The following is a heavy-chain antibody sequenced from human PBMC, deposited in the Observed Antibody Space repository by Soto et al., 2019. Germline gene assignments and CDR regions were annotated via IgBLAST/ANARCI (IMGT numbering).Heavy chain of an antibody. J-gene: IGHJ4*02. V-gene: IGHV3-73*02. CDR2: IRSKANSYAT. CDR3: TSLTVVTPIRYFDF. CDR1: GFTFSGSA. Sequence: EVQLVESGGGLVQPGGSLKLSCAASGFTFSGSAMHWVRQASGKGLEWVGRIRSKANSYATAYAASVKGRFTISRDDSKNTAYLQMNSLKTEDTAVYYCTSLTVVTPIRYFDFWGQGTLVTVSS. D-gene: IGHD2-21*02.